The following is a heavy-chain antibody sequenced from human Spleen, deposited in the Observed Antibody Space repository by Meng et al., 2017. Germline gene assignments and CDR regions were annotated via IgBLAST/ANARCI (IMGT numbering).Heavy chain of an antibody. D-gene: IGHD3-10*01. J-gene: IGHJ5*02. CDR2: INAVFGTT. Sequence: SVKVSCKALGGIFSNYVIGWVRQAPGQGLEWMGGINAVFGTTNYAQKFQDRVTITSDESTSTTYMELSSLRSDDTAVYYCARAVGTLPRARWFDPWGQRTLVTVSS. CDR1: GGIFSNYV. CDR3: ARAVGTLPRARWFDP. V-gene: IGHV1-69*13.